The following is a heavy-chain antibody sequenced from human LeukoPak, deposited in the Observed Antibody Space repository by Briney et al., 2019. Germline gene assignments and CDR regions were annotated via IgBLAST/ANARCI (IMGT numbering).Heavy chain of an antibody. CDR3: ARANDILTGYYHPVPFDY. CDR1: GYTFTSYY. D-gene: IGHD3-9*01. Sequence: ASVKVSCKASGYTFTSYYMHWVRQAPGQGLEWMGIINPSGGSTSYAQKFQGRVTMTRDMSTSTVYMELSSLRSEDTAVYYCARANDILTGYYHPVPFDYWGQGPRSPSPQ. J-gene: IGHJ4*02. V-gene: IGHV1-46*01. CDR2: INPSGGST.